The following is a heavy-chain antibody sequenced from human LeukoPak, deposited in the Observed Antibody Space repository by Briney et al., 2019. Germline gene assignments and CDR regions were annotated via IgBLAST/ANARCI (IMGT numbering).Heavy chain of an antibody. Sequence: ASVKVSCKASGYTFTGYYMHWVRQAPGQGLEWMGWINPNSGGTNYAQKFQGRVTMTRDTSISTAYMELSRLRSDDTAVYYCARGAPFDWLSTGFDYWGQGTLVTVSS. J-gene: IGHJ4*02. CDR3: ARGAPFDWLSTGFDY. D-gene: IGHD3-9*01. V-gene: IGHV1-2*02. CDR2: INPNSGGT. CDR1: GYTFTGYY.